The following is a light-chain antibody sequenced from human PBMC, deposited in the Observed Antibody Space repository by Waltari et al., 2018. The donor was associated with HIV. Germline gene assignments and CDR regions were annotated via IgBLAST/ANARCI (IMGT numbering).Light chain of an antibody. J-gene: IGLJ3*02. CDR1: NANIGPNT. CDR3: AAWDDTLNGWV. Sequence: SVLTQPPSASGTPGQRVTISCSGSNANIGPNTGNWYRQLPGTTPQLPIHSNDQRRSGVPDRVSGSKSGTSASLAISGLQSEDEADYYCAAWDDTLNGWVFGGGTKLTVL. CDR2: SND. V-gene: IGLV1-44*01.